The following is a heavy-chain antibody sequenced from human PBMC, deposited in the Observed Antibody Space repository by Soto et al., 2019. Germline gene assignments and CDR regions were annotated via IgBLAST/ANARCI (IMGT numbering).Heavy chain of an antibody. CDR2: IYYTGTP. CDR3: ARSRATRQPLEY. D-gene: IGHD1-26*01. V-gene: IGHV4-59*01. J-gene: IGHJ4*02. CDR1: GGSISTYY. Sequence: RTCNVSGGSISTYYWSWIRQSPGKALEWIGYIYYTGTPTYNPSLKSRVTISEDTSKKTVSLKLMSVTAEDTAVYFCARSRATRQPLEYWGQLTRVT.